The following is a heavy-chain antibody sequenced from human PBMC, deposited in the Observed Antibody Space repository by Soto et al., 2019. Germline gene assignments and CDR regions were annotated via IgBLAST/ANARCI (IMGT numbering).Heavy chain of an antibody. Sequence: EVQLLESGGGLVQPGGSLRLSCAASGITFSTYAMRWVRQAPGKGLESVSVISESGGGTYHADSVKGRFTISRDNSKNNGYLQINSLRAEDTAVYYCATLRMLVDPTGWGQGTTVTVSS. CDR1: GITFSTYA. J-gene: IGHJ6*02. D-gene: IGHD1-1*01. V-gene: IGHV3-23*01. CDR2: ISESGGGT. CDR3: ATLRMLVDPTG.